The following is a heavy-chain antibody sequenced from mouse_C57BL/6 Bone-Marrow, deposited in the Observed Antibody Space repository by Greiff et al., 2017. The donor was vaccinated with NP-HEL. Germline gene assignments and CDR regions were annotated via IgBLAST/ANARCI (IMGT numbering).Heavy chain of an antibody. Sequence: EVQVVESGGDLVKPGGSLKLSCAASGFTFSSYGMSWVRQTPDKRLEWVATISSGGSYTYYPDSVKGRLTISRDNAKNTLYLQMSSVKAEDTAMYYCASPHDYDVAWFAYWGQGTLVTVSA. CDR1: GFTFSSYG. CDR2: ISSGGSYT. D-gene: IGHD2-4*01. J-gene: IGHJ3*01. CDR3: ASPHDYDVAWFAY. V-gene: IGHV5-6*01.